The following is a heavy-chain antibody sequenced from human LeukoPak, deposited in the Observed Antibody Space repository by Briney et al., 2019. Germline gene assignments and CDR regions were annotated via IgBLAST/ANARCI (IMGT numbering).Heavy chain of an antibody. CDR3: VRGTTYSSTKADF. CDR1: GFTFSAYA. J-gene: IGHJ4*02. D-gene: IGHD6-13*01. V-gene: IGHV3-74*01. CDR2: INGDGSST. Sequence: GGSLRLSCSASGFTFSAYAMHWVRQAPGKGLVWVSRINGDGSSTGYADSVRGRLTISRDNANNMMYLQMDSLRAEDSATYYCVRGTTYSSTKADFWGQGTLVTVSS.